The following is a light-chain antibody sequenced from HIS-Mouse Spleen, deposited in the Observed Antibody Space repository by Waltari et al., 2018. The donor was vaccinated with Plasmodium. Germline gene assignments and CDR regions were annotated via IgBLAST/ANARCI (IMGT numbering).Light chain of an antibody. V-gene: IGKV3-15*01. J-gene: IGKJ3*01. Sequence: EIVMTQSPATLSVSPGERATPSCRASQSVSSNLAGYQQNPGQAPRLLIYGASTRATGIPARFSGSGSGTEFTLTISSLQSEDFAVYYCQQYNNWSFTFGPGTKVDIK. CDR2: GAS. CDR1: QSVSSN. CDR3: QQYNNWSFT.